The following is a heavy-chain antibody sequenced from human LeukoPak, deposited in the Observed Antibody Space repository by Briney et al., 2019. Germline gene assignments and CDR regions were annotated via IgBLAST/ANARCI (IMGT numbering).Heavy chain of an antibody. CDR2: TDGNNK. CDR3: AKDLIAGSPDYFDH. J-gene: IGHJ4*02. D-gene: IGHD1-14*01. V-gene: IGHV3-30*14. CDR1: GFAFTTYA. Sequence: PGGSLRLSCVASGFAFTTYAVHWVRQAPGKGLEWVAVTDGNNKFYADSVMGRFTISSDKSTNTLYLQMNSLRPEGTAVYYCAKDLIAGSPDYFDHWGQGTLVTVSS.